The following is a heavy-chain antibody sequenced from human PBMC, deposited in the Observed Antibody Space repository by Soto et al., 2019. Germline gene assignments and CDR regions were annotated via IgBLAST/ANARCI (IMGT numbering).Heavy chain of an antibody. V-gene: IGHV4-59*01. CDR3: ARDNGDYFHGMDV. CDR2: IYYSGST. Sequence: SETLSLTCTVSGGSISSYYWSWIRQPPGKGLEWIGYIYYSGSTNYNPSLKSRVTISVDTSKNQFSLKLSSVTAADTAVYYCARDNGDYFHGMDVWGQGTTVTVSS. D-gene: IGHD4-17*01. CDR1: GGSISSYY. J-gene: IGHJ6*02.